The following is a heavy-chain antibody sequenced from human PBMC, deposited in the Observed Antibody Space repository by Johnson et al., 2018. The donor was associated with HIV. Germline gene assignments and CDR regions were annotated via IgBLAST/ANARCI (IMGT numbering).Heavy chain of an antibody. Sequence: VHLVESGGRVVRPGGSLRLSCAASGFTVSSSYMNWVRQAPGKGLEWVSGIYSGGSTYYADSVEGRFTISRDNSKTTLYLQMNSLRPDDTAVYFCAKEQPYYYDNRHAFDIWGQGTMVTVSS. CDR1: GFTVSSSY. V-gene: IGHV3-66*02. J-gene: IGHJ3*02. D-gene: IGHD3-22*01. CDR3: AKEQPYYYDNRHAFDI. CDR2: IYSGGST.